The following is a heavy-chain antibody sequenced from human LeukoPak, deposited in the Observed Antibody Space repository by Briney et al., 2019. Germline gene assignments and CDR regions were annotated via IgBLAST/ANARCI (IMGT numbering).Heavy chain of an antibody. J-gene: IGHJ4*02. D-gene: IGHD3-16*01. CDR1: GFTFRSYA. V-gene: IGHV3-23*01. CDR3: AKDIGGSGAY. Sequence: GGSLRLSCAASGFTFRSYAMSWVRQAPGKGLEWFSAVGGSGGDTYYADSVKGRFTISRDNSTNTVYLQMNSLRAEDTAIYYCAKDIGGSGAYWGQGTLVTVSS. CDR2: VGGSGGDT.